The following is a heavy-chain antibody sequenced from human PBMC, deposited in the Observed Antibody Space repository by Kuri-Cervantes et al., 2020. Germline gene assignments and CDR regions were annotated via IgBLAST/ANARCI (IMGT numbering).Heavy chain of an antibody. CDR2: TYYSGST. D-gene: IGHD6-6*01. CDR1: GGSISSYY. V-gene: IGHV4-59*01. CDR3: AREDYSSSSGGMDV. J-gene: IGHJ6*02. Sequence: SCTVSGGSISSYYWSWIRQPPGKGLEWIGYTYYSGSTNYNPSLKSRVTISVDTSKNQFSLKLSSVTAADTAVYYCAREDYSSSSGGMDVWGQGTTVTVSS.